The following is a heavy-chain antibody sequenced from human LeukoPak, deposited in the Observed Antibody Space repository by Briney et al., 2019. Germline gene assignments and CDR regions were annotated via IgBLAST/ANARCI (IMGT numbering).Heavy chain of an antibody. Sequence: GGSLRLSCAGSGFSFSDHYIDWVRQAPGKGPEWIGRTRNKVNSDTTEYAASVKGRFSISRDDSKNSLFLQMNSLRPEDTAVYYCSKGYSGLLIYALDVWGQGTRVTISS. D-gene: IGHD1-26*01. CDR2: TRNKVNSDTT. CDR1: GFSFSDHY. J-gene: IGHJ3*01. CDR3: SKGYSGLLIYALDV. V-gene: IGHV3-72*01.